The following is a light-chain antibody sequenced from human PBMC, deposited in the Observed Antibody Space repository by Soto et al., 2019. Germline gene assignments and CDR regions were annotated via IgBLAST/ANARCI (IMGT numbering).Light chain of an antibody. Sequence: SYELTQPPSVSVSPGQTASITCSGDKLGDKYACWYQQKPGQSPVLVIYQDSKRPSGIPERFSGSNSGNTATLTISGTQAMAEADYYCQAWDSSTFVFGGGTKLTVL. CDR1: KLGDKY. CDR3: QAWDSSTFV. V-gene: IGLV3-1*01. CDR2: QDS. J-gene: IGLJ2*01.